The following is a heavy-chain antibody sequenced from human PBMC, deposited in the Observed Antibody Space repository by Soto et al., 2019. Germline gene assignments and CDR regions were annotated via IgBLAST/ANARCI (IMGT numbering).Heavy chain of an antibody. CDR3: VRHYAKQPGIY. D-gene: IGHD6-13*01. CDR2: INPGDSES. V-gene: IGHV5-51*01. CDR1: GYTFTSYW. Sequence: GESLKISCKGSGYTFTSYWIGWVRQMPGKGLEWIGIINPGDSESRYSPSFQGQVTISADKSTSTAYLQWSSLKASDTAIYHCVRHYAKQPGIYWGQGTQVTVSS. J-gene: IGHJ4*02.